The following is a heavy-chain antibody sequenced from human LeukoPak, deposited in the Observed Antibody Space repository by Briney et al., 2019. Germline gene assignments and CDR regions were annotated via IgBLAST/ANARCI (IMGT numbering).Heavy chain of an antibody. V-gene: IGHV4-39*01. CDR1: GGSISSSSYY. CDR3: ARRRPSHYFDY. CDR2: IYYSGST. Sequence: SETLSLTCTVSGGSISSSSYYWGWIRHPPGKALEWIGSIYYSGSTYYNPSLKSRVTISVDTSKNQFSLKLSSVTAADTAVYFCARRRPSHYFDYWGQGTLVTVSS. J-gene: IGHJ4*02.